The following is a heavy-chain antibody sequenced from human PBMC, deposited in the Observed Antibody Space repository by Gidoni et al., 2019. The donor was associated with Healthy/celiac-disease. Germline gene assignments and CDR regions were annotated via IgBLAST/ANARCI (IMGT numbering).Heavy chain of an antibody. Sequence: QLQLQESGPGLVKPSETLSLTCTVSGGSISSSSYYWGWLRQPPGKGLELIGSIYYSGSTYYNPSLKSRVTISVDTPKNQFSLKLSSVTAADTAVYYCARLGRYYYDSSGYYPYWYFDLWGRGTLVTVSS. CDR1: GGSISSSSYY. CDR3: ARLGRYYYDSSGYYPYWYFDL. D-gene: IGHD3-22*01. V-gene: IGHV4-39*01. CDR2: IYYSGST. J-gene: IGHJ2*01.